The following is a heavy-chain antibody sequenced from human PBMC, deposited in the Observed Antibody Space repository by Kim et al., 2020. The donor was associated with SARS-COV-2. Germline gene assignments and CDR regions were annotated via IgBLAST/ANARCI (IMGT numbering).Heavy chain of an antibody. Sequence: GGSLRLSCAASGFTFDDYAMHWVRQAPGKGLEWVSGISWNSGSIGYADSVKGRFTISRDNAKNSLYLQMNSLRAEDTALYYCAKTAMGYYYYGMDVWGQGTTVTVSS. D-gene: IGHD5-18*01. V-gene: IGHV3-9*01. CDR3: AKTAMGYYYYGMDV. CDR1: GFTFDDYA. CDR2: ISWNSGSI. J-gene: IGHJ6*02.